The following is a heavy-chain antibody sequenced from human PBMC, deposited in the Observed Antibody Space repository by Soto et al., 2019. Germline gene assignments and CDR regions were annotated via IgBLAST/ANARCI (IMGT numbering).Heavy chain of an antibody. J-gene: IGHJ4*02. D-gene: IGHD1-1*01. Sequence: LRLSCAASGFTFSSYWMNWVRQAPGKGLEWVANINQDGNEDNLLDSVKGRFTISRDNAKNSLFLQMNSLRVDDTAVYHCARTGDGHHDFLDYWGQGALVTVSS. CDR3: ARTGDGHHDFLDY. V-gene: IGHV3-7*01. CDR2: INQDGNED. CDR1: GFTFSSYW.